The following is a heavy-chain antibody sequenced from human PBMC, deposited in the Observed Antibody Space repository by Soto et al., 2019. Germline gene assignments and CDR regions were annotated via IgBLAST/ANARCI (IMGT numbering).Heavy chain of an antibody. V-gene: IGHV1-69*13. J-gene: IGHJ4*02. Sequence: SVKVSCKASGGTFSSYAISWVRQAPGQGLEWMGGIIPIFGTANYAQKFQGRVTITADETTSTAYKEMSSLRTEDTAVYYCARAYYGEGSFDYWGQGTLVTVSS. CDR2: IIPIFGTA. CDR1: GGTFSSYA. D-gene: IGHD4-17*01. CDR3: ARAYYGEGSFDY.